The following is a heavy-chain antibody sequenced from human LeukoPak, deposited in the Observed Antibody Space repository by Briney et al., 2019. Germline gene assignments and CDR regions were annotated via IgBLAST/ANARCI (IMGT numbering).Heavy chain of an antibody. CDR3: ARQVSSGYYYVPPDY. D-gene: IGHD3-22*01. V-gene: IGHV4-39*01. J-gene: IGHJ4*02. CDR2: IYYSGST. CDR1: GGSISSSSYY. Sequence: SETLSLTCTVSGGSISSSSYYWGWIRQPPGKGLEWIGSIYYSGSTYYSPSLKSRVTISVDTSKNQFSLKLSSVTAADTAVYYCARQVSSGYYYVPPDYWGQGTLVTVSS.